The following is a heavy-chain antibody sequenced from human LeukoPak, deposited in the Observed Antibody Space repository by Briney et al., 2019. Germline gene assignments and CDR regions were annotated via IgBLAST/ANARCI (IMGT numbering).Heavy chain of an antibody. D-gene: IGHD4-23*01. V-gene: IGHV3-23*01. CDR1: GFTFSNYA. CDR3: ARDCHDYSGGAFDI. CDR2: ISNSGTNP. Sequence: GGSLRLSCAASGFTFSNYAMSWVRQAPGKGLEWVSAISNSGTNPYYADSVKGRFIISRDNSRNTVYLQMNSLRAEDTAIYYCARDCHDYSGGAFDIWGQGTMVTVSS. J-gene: IGHJ3*02.